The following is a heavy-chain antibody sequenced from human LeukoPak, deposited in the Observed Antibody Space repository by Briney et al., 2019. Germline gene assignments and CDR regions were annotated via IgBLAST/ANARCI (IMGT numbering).Heavy chain of an antibody. CDR1: GFTFSSHA. V-gene: IGHV3-23*05. CDR2: IDISGDST. CDR3: ANEIRPNDY. D-gene: IGHD4/OR15-4a*01. J-gene: IGHJ4*02. Sequence: GGSLRLSCVVSGFTFSSHAMCWVRQAPGRGLEWVSSIDISGDSTSYADSVKGRFTISRDNSKNTQLLQMDSLRAEDSAIYYCANEIRPNDYWGQGTLVTVSS.